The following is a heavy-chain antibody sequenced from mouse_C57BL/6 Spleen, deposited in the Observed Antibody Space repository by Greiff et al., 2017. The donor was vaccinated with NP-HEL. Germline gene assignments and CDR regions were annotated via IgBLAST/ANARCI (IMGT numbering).Heavy chain of an antibody. CDR1: GYTFTSYW. J-gene: IGHJ2*01. V-gene: IGHV1-64*01. D-gene: IGHD1-1*01. CDR3: ASGSSKKYYFDY. Sequence: QVQLQQPGAELVKPGASVQLSCKASGYTFTSYWMHWVKQRPGQGLEWIGMIHPNSGSTNYNEKFKSKATLTVDKSSSTAYMQLSSLTSEDSAVYYCASGSSKKYYFDYWGQGTTLTVSS. CDR2: IHPNSGST.